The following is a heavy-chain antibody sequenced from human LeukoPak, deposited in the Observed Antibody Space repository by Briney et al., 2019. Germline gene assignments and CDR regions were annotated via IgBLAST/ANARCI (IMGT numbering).Heavy chain of an antibody. CDR1: GGSISSSSYY. V-gene: IGHV4-39*01. D-gene: IGHD3-22*01. Sequence: SETLSLXCTVSGGSISSSSYYWGWIRQPPGKGLEWIGSIYYSGITYYNPSLKSRVTISVDTSKNQFSLKLSSVTAADTAVYYCARPDYYDSSGSDAFDIWGQGTMVTVSS. J-gene: IGHJ3*02. CDR3: ARPDYYDSSGSDAFDI. CDR2: IYYSGIT.